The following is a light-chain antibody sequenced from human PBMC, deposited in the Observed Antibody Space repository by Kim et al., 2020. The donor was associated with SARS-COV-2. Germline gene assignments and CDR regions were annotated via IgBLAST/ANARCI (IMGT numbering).Light chain of an antibody. Sequence: DIQMTQSPSTLSASVGDRVTITCRASQSISSWLAWYQQKPRKAPKLLIYDASSLESGVPSRFGGSGSGTEFTLTISSLQPDDFATYHCQQYNSYSTWAFGQGTKVEIK. CDR1: QSISSW. J-gene: IGKJ1*01. V-gene: IGKV1-5*01. CDR2: DAS. CDR3: QQYNSYSTWA.